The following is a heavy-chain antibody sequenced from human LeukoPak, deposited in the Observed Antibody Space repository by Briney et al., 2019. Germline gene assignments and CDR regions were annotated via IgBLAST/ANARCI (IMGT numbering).Heavy chain of an antibody. J-gene: IGHJ4*02. V-gene: IGHV3-23*01. CDR3: ANELSAFGAPYFDY. D-gene: IGHD3-16*01. Sequence: GGSLRLSCAASGFTFSSYAMSWVRQAPGKGLEWVSAISGSGGSTYYAGSVKGRFTISRDNSKNTLYLQMNSLRAEDTAVYYCANELSAFGAPYFDYWGQGTLVTVSS. CDR2: ISGSGGST. CDR1: GFTFSSYA.